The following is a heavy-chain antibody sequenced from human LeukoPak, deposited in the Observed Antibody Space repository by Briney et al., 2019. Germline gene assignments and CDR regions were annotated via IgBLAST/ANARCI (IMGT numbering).Heavy chain of an antibody. CDR2: IYYDGNNK. V-gene: IGHV3-33*01. Sequence: QVQLVESGGGVVQPGRSLRLSCAASGFTFSDYGMHWVRQAPGKGLEWVSLIYYDGNNKYYADSVKGRFTISRDNSRNTLYLQMNSLRVEDTAVYYCARDRATRYFDYWGQGTLVTVSS. J-gene: IGHJ4*02. CDR1: GFTFSDYG. CDR3: ARDRATRYFDY. D-gene: IGHD2-15*01.